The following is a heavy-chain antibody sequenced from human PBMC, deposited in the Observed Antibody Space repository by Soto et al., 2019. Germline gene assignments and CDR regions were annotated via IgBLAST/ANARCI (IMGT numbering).Heavy chain of an antibody. D-gene: IGHD6-13*01. V-gene: IGHV4-39*01. CDR1: GVSFRSSDYY. J-gene: IGHJ5*02. CDR3: ARPGYSSNWYWFDP. CDR2: MHYSGST. Sequence: SETLSLTCTVSGVSFRSSDYYWGWIRQPPNKGLEWIGSMHYSGSTFYNPSLKSRVSISVDTSKNQFSLKLTSVTAADTAVYYCARPGYSSNWYWFDPWGQGTLVTVSS.